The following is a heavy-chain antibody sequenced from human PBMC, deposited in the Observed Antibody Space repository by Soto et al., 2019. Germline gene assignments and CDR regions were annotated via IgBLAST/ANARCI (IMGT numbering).Heavy chain of an antibody. CDR3: TREAGY. CDR2: MYNDGRA. CDR1: GGSVSSGGFY. V-gene: IGHV4-31*03. D-gene: IGHD6-25*01. J-gene: IGHJ4*02. Sequence: SETLSLTRTVSGGSVSSGGFYWNWIRQHPGKGLEWIGYMYNDGRAEYNPSLKSRVSISVDTPKNQFSLKVMSVTVADTAVYYCTREAGYWGQGILVTVS.